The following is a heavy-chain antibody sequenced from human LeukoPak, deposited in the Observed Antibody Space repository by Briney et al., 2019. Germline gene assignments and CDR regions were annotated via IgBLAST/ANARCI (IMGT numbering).Heavy chain of an antibody. CDR3: ARVPSSIAVAGRGLYYFDY. D-gene: IGHD6-19*01. J-gene: IGHJ4*02. Sequence: GGSLRLSCAASGFTVSSNYMSWVRQAPGKGLEWVSVIYSGGSTYYADSVKGRFTISRDNSKNTLYLQMNSLRAEDTAVYYCARVPSSIAVAGRGLYYFDYWGQGTLVTVSS. CDR2: IYSGGST. V-gene: IGHV3-66*01. CDR1: GFTVSSNY.